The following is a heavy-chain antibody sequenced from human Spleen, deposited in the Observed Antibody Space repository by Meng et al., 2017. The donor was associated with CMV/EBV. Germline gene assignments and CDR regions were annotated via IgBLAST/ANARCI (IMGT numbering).Heavy chain of an antibody. CDR2: ISAYNGNT. CDR1: GYSFSGYF. J-gene: IGHJ4*02. CDR3: ARGNVLLWFGPFDY. D-gene: IGHD3-10*01. V-gene: IGHV1-18*04. Sequence: ASVKVSCKASGYSFSGYFIHWVRQAPGQGLEWMGWISAYNGNTNYAQKLQGRVTMTTDTSTSTAYMELRSLRSDDTAVYYCARGNVLLWFGPFDYWGQGTLVTVSS.